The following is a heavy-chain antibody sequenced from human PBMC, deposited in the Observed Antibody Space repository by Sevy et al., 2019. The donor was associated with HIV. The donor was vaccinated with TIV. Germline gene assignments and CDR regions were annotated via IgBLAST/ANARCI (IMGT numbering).Heavy chain of an antibody. CDR1: GFTFSSYV. V-gene: IGHV3-23*01. J-gene: IGHJ3*02. Sequence: GGSLRLSCAASGFTFSSYVMTWVRQAPGKGLEWVSAISGSGGSTYYADSVKARFTISRDNSKNTLYLQMNSLRAEDTALYYCAKLEKAHGDAFDIWGQGTMVTVSS. CDR3: AKLEKAHGDAFDI. CDR2: ISGSGGST.